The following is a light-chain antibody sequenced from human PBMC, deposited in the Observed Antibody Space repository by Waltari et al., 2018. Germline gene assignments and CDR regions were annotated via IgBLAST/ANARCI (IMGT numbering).Light chain of an antibody. V-gene: IGLV2-14*01. CDR1: SSDVGYYNS. J-gene: IGLJ2*01. CDR3: SSYTTSSPYVL. CDR2: DVP. Sequence: QSALTQPASVSGSPRQSITIPCTGTSSDVGYYNSVSWYQLYPGKAPKLMIYDVPKQPSGFSNRFSGSRSGNTASLTISGLQAEDEADYYCSSYTTSSPYVLFGGGTKLTVL.